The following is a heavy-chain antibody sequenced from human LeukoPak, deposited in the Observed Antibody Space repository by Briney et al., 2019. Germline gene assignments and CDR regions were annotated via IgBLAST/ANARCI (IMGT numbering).Heavy chain of an antibody. CDR2: INHSGST. V-gene: IGHV4-34*01. CDR1: GGSFSGYY. CDR3: ARGRYYDSSGYRYYYYYYGMDV. Sequence: PSETLSLTCAVYGGSFSGYYWSWIRRPPGKGLEWIGEINHSGSTNYNPSLKSRVTISVDTSKNQFSLKLSSVTAADTAVYYCARGRYYDSSGYRYYYYYYGMDVWGQGTTVTVSS. J-gene: IGHJ6*02. D-gene: IGHD3-22*01.